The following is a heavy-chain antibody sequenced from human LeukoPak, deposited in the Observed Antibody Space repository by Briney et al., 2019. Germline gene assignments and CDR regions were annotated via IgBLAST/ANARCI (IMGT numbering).Heavy chain of an antibody. J-gene: IGHJ4*02. CDR2: KYYSGST. CDR1: GVSINTCCYY. V-gene: IGHV4-61*01. D-gene: IGHD5-18*01. Sequence: TSETLSLTCDVSGVSINTCCYYWTWIRQPPGKGLEWIGYKYYSGSTRYNSSLRSRLTISLDTSKNRFSLRLTSVTAADMAVYYCARGRSYGFDFDSWGPGTLVIVSS. CDR3: ARGRSYGFDFDS.